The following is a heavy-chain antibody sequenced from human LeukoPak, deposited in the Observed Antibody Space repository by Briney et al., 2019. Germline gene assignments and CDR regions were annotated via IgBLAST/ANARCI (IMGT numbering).Heavy chain of an antibody. D-gene: IGHD4-17*01. Sequence: PSETLSLTCAVYGGSFSGYYWSWIRQPPGKGLEWLGEINHSGSTNYNPSLKSRVTISVDTSKNQFSLKLSSVTAADTAVYYCARGGSPVIDYGDDFDYWGQGTLVTVSS. V-gene: IGHV4-34*01. CDR1: GGSFSGYY. CDR3: ARGGSPVIDYGDDFDY. CDR2: INHSGST. J-gene: IGHJ4*02.